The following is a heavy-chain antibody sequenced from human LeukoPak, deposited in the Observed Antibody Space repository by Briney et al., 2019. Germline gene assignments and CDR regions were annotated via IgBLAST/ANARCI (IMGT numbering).Heavy chain of an antibody. V-gene: IGHV3-48*01. D-gene: IGHD3/OR15-3a*01. CDR3: ARDLTSAYWTPGGYYYYIDV. CDR1: GFTSSDYS. CDR2: ITSRSSFT. J-gene: IGHJ6*03. Sequence: GGSLRLSCAASGFTSSDYSMNWVRQTPRKGLVWISYITSRSSFTYFADSVKGRFTISRDDAKNSLYLQMNSLRVDDTAVYYCARDLTSAYWTPGGYYYYIDVWGKGTAVTVSS.